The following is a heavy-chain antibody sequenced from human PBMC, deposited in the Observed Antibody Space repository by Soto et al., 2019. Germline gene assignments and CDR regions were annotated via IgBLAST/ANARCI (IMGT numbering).Heavy chain of an antibody. Sequence: ASETLSLTCAVYGGSFSGYYLSWIRQPPGKGLEWIGEINHSGSTNYNPSLKSRVTISVDTSKNQFSLKLSSVTAADTAVYYCARGPRYFDWLLPLQYYYYGMDVWGQGTTVTVSS. V-gene: IGHV4-34*01. D-gene: IGHD3-9*01. CDR2: INHSGST. CDR1: GGSFSGYY. J-gene: IGHJ6*02. CDR3: ARGPRYFDWLLPLQYYYYGMDV.